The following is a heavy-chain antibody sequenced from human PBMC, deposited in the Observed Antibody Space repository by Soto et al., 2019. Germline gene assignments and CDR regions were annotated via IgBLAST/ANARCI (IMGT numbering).Heavy chain of an antibody. CDR2: ISAYNGDT. V-gene: IGHV1-18*04. CDR3: ARERVGATMGGSFDS. D-gene: IGHD1-26*01. J-gene: IGHJ3*02. Sequence: ASVKVSCKASGYTFTSYGISWVRQAPGQGLEWMGWISAYNGDTNYAQNLQGRVTMTTDTSTSTAYMELRSLRSDDTTVYYCARERVGATMGGSFDSWGQGTMVTVSS. CDR1: GYTFTSYG.